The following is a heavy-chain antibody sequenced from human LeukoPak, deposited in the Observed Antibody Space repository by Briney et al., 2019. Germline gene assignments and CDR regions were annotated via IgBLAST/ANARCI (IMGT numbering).Heavy chain of an antibody. CDR3: ARSQPRGSGWQWPDY. V-gene: IGHV1-3*01. Sequence: ASVKVSCKASGYTFTSYAMHWVRQAPGQRLEWMGWINAGNGNTKYSQKFQGRVTITRDTSASTAYMELSSLRSEDTAVYYCARSQPRGSGWQWPDYWGQGTLVTVSS. J-gene: IGHJ4*02. D-gene: IGHD6-19*01. CDR2: INAGNGNT. CDR1: GYTFTSYA.